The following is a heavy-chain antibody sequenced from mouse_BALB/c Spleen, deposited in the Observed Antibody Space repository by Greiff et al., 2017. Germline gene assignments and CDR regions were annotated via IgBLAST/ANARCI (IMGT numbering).Heavy chain of an antibody. CDR1: GFTFSSYA. V-gene: IGHV5-6-5*01. CDR3: ARAPYGMYWYFDV. D-gene: IGHD1-1*01. J-gene: IGHJ1*01. CDR2: ISSGGST. Sequence: EVKVVESGGGLVKPGGSLKLSCAASGFTFSSYAMSWVRQTPEKRLEWVASISSGGSTYYPDSVKGRFTISRDNARNILYLQMSSLRSEDTAMYYCARAPYGMYWYFDVWGAGTTVTVSS.